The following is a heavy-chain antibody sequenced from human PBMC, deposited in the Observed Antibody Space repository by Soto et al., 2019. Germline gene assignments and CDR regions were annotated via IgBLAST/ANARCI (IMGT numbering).Heavy chain of an antibody. CDR3: ARRTLGSAIGIGDY. J-gene: IGHJ4*02. CDR2: IAADNGDT. Sequence: QIQLVQSGAEVKVPGASVKVSCRASGYIFNNYGITWVRQAPGQGLEWMGFIAADNGDTKFAEKLQGRVRMTTDTSTNTAYMELRNLRSDDTALYYWARRTLGSAIGIGDYWGQGTLVAVSS. D-gene: IGHD7-27*01. CDR1: GYIFNNYG. V-gene: IGHV1-18*01.